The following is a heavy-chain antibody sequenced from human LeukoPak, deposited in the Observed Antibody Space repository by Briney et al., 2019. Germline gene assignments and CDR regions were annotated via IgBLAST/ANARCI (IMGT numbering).Heavy chain of an antibody. J-gene: IGHJ4*02. CDR3: ARARSSANYAFDY. V-gene: IGHV1-2*02. Sequence: ASVKVSFKPSGYTFTGYYLHWVRQAPGQGLEWMACINPNSGDTKYAQKFQGRVTMTSDTSISTAYMELSRLKSDDPAFYYCARARSSANYAFDYWGQGTLVTVSS. CDR2: INPNSGDT. D-gene: IGHD4/OR15-4a*01. CDR1: GYTFTGYY.